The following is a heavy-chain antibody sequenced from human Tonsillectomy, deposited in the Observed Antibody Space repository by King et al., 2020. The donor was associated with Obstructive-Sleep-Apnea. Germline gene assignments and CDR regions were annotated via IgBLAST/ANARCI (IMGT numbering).Heavy chain of an antibody. J-gene: IGHJ6*02. V-gene: IGHV3-11*06. CDR3: ARELPDYYFFGLDV. CDR2: IIRISSYT. CDR1: GFTFSDYS. Sequence: QVQLVESGGDLVSPGGSLRLSCAASGFTFSDYSMTGIRQAPGKGLEWISYIIRISSYTNYADSVRGRFIISRDNDKNSLYLRVNSLRAEDTAVYYCARELPDYYFFGLDVWGPGTTVTVSS. D-gene: IGHD1-26*01.